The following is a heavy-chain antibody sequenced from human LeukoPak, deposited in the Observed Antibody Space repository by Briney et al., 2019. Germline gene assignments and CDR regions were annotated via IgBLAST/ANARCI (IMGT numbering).Heavy chain of an antibody. V-gene: IGHV3-23*01. D-gene: IGHD2/OR15-2a*01. CDR3: AADLSSGTSFWSFDY. J-gene: IGHJ4*02. CDR1: GFTSSSYT. CDR2: ISGSGGST. Sequence: GGSLRLSCAASGFTSSSYTMSWVRQAPGKGLEWVSAISGSGGSTYYADSVKGRFTISRDNYKNTLYLQMNSLRAEDTAVYYCAADLSSGTSFWSFDYWGQGTLVPVSS.